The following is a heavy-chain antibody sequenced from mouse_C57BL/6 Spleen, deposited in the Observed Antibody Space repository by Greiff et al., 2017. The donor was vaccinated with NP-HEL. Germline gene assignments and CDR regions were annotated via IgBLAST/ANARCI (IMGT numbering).Heavy chain of an antibody. Sequence: EVKLVESGGGLVKPGGSLKLSCAASGFTFSSYTMSWVRQTPEKRLEWVATISGGGGNTYYPDSVKGRFTITRDTAKNTLYLQMSSLRSEDTALYYCARHGEYYGSSSWYFDVWGTGTTVTVSS. CDR1: GFTFSSYT. V-gene: IGHV5-9*01. D-gene: IGHD1-1*01. CDR2: ISGGGGNT. CDR3: ARHGEYYGSSSWYFDV. J-gene: IGHJ1*03.